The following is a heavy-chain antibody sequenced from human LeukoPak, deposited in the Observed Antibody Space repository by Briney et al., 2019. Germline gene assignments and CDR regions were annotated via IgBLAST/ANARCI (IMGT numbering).Heavy chain of an antibody. Sequence: GGSLRLSCAASGFTVSSNYISWVRQAPGKGLEWVLVIYSAGTTYYADSVKGRFTISRDNSKNTLYLQMNSLRVEDTAVYYCASQSTPVLPFDIWGQGTMVTVSS. CDR2: IYSAGTT. V-gene: IGHV3-66*04. CDR1: GFTVSSNY. J-gene: IGHJ3*02. CDR3: ASQSTPVLPFDI.